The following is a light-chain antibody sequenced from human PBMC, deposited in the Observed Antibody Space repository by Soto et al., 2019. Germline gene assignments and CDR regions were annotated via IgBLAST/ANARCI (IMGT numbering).Light chain of an antibody. CDR1: KLGDKY. CDR2: QDN. V-gene: IGLV3-1*01. J-gene: IGLJ2*01. Sequence: SYELTQPPLVSVSPGQTVSITCSGDKLGDKYACWYQQKPGQSPVLVIYQDNKRPSGIPERVSGSNSGNTATLTISGTQAMDEADYYCQAWASTTHVVFGGGPKLTVL. CDR3: QAWASTTHVV.